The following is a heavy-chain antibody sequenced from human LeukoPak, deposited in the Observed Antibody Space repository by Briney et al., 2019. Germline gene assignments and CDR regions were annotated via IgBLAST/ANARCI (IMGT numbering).Heavy chain of an antibody. Sequence: ASVKVSCKASGGTFSSYAISWVRQAPGQGLEWMGGIIPIFGTANYAQKFQGRVTITADESTSTAYMELSSLRSEDTAVYYCARTPQPGYYYYMDVWGKGTTVTISS. CDR3: ARTPQPGYYYYMDV. D-gene: IGHD7-27*01. J-gene: IGHJ6*03. CDR1: GGTFSSYA. V-gene: IGHV1-69*13. CDR2: IIPIFGTA.